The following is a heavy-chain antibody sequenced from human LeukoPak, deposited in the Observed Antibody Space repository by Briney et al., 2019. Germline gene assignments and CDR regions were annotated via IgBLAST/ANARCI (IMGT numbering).Heavy chain of an antibody. Sequence: ASVKVSCKASGYTFTSYYMHWVRQAPGQGLEWMEIINPSGGSTSYAQKFQGRVTMTRDTSTSTVYMELSSLRSEDTAVYYCARPHDILTGFSAFDIWGQGTMVTVSS. J-gene: IGHJ3*02. D-gene: IGHD3-9*01. CDR1: GYTFTSYY. CDR2: INPSGGST. CDR3: ARPHDILTGFSAFDI. V-gene: IGHV1-46*01.